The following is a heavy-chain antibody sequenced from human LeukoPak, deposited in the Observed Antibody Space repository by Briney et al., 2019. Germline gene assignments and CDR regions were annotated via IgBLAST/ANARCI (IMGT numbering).Heavy chain of an antibody. V-gene: IGHV3-33*01. CDR2: IWYDGSNK. Sequence: GGSLRLSCAASGFTFNYYGMHWVRQAPGKGLEWVAVIWYDGSNKYYVDSVKGRFTISRDNSKNTLYLQMNSLRAEDTAVYYCARDQAGIAVAGTWGYFDYWGQGTLVTVSS. J-gene: IGHJ4*02. D-gene: IGHD6-19*01. CDR3: ARDQAGIAVAGTWGYFDY. CDR1: GFTFNYYG.